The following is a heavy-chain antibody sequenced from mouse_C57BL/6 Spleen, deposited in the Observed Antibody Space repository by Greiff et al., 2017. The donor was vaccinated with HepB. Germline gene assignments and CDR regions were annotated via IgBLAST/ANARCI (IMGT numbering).Heavy chain of an antibody. CDR1: GYTFTSYW. V-gene: IGHV1-52*01. Sequence: QVQLQQPGAELVRPGSSVKLSCKASGYTFTSYWMHWVKQRPIQGLEWIGNIDPSDSETHYNQKFKDKATLTVAKSSSTAYMQLSSLTSEDSAVYYCARPYYYGSSPYAMDYWGQGTSVTVSS. J-gene: IGHJ4*01. CDR2: IDPSDSET. D-gene: IGHD1-1*01. CDR3: ARPYYYGSSPYAMDY.